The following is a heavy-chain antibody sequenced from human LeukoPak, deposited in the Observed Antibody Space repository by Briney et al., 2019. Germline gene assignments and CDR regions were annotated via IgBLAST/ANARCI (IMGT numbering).Heavy chain of an antibody. CDR1: GFTFSTYA. CDR3: AREGTGYAFDI. J-gene: IGHJ3*02. CDR2: ISYDGSNE. V-gene: IGHV3-30-3*01. Sequence: GGSLRLSCAASGFTFSTYAMHWVRQAPGKGLKWVAVISYDGSNEYYADSVKGRFTISRDNAKNSLYLQMNSLRAEDTAVYYCAREGTGYAFDIWGQGTMVTVSS. D-gene: IGHD3/OR15-3a*01.